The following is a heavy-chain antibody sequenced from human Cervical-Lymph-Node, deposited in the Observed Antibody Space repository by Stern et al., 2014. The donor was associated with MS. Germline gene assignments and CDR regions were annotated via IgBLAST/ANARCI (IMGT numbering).Heavy chain of an antibody. D-gene: IGHD3-16*02. CDR2: MNPKRGNT. CDR1: GYTFTNYE. CDR3: ARVTYDYVWGSYRYVFYFDY. V-gene: IGHV1-8*01. Sequence: QVQLVQSGAEVKKPGASVKVSCKASGYTFTNYEINWVRQGSGQGLEWMGSMNPKRGNTVYAQKFQGRVTMTRNTSTRTAYMELSSLRSEDTAVYYCARVTYDYVWGSYRYVFYFDYWGQGTLVTVSS. J-gene: IGHJ4*02.